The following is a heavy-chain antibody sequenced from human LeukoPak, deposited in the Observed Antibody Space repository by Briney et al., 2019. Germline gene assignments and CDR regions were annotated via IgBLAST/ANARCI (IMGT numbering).Heavy chain of an antibody. V-gene: IGHV3-23*01. CDR2: IGGSGSRR. Sequence: GGSLRLSCAASGFTFSSYAMSWVRQAPGKGLEWVSAIGGSGSRRYHADSVKGRFTISRDNSRNTLYLQMNSLRAEDTAVYYCARVWDYYDSSGYFPYFDYWGQGTLVTVSS. J-gene: IGHJ4*02. CDR3: ARVWDYYDSSGYFPYFDY. CDR1: GFTFSSYA. D-gene: IGHD3-22*01.